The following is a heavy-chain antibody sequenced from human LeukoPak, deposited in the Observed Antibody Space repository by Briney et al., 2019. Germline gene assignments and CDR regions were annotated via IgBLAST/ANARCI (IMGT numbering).Heavy chain of an antibody. CDR3: AREGVAVADLGVGFDP. D-gene: IGHD6-19*01. Sequence: SETLSLTCTVSDDSITIYYWTWIRQPPGKGLEWIGYIDHTGSTNYNPSLNSRVTISVDTSKNQFSLKLSSVTAADTAVYYCAREGVAVADLGVGFDPWGQGTLVTVSS. CDR2: IDHTGST. J-gene: IGHJ5*02. CDR1: DDSITIYY. V-gene: IGHV4-59*12.